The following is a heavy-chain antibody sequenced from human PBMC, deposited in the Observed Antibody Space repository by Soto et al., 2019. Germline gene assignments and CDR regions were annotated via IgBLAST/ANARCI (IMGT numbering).Heavy chain of an antibody. J-gene: IGHJ6*03. V-gene: IGHV1-18*01. D-gene: IGHD6-13*01. CDR2: ISAYNGNT. CDR1: GYTFTSYG. CDR3: ARGGSSSSMHYYYYYYMDV. Sequence: ASVKVSCKASGYTFTSYGISWVRQAPGQGLEWMGWISAYNGNTNYAQKLQGRVTMTTDTSTSTAYMELRSLRSDDTAVYYCARGGSSSSMHYYYYYYMDVWGKGTTVPVSS.